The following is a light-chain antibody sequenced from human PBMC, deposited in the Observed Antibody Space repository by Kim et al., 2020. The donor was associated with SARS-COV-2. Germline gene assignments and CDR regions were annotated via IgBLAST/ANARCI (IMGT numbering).Light chain of an antibody. CDR1: QSISSH. CDR3: KQSYITPFT. J-gene: IGKJ3*01. V-gene: IGKV1-39*01. Sequence: DIQMTQSPSSLSASVGDRVTITCRTTQSISSHLNWYQQKPGRAPKLLISAASTLQGGVPSRFSGSGSETDFTLTISSLQPEDFANYFCKQSYITPFTFGPGTKVDIK. CDR2: AAS.